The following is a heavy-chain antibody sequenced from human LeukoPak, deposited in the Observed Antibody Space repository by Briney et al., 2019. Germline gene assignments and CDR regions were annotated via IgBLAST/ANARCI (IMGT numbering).Heavy chain of an antibody. J-gene: IGHJ4*02. CDR2: SKDKGRVCST. Sequence: GGSLSLSWAVAGFTLSELHVEWVRQAPGKGREWIGRSKDKGRVCSTLFPASVNGRFTISRDEPTNSLSLQMDSLKTEDTAVYYCTRIFNYGSPGYYPDHWGQGTLVTVSS. V-gene: IGHV3-72*01. D-gene: IGHD3-9*01. CDR1: GFTLSELH. CDR3: TRIFNYGSPGYYPDH.